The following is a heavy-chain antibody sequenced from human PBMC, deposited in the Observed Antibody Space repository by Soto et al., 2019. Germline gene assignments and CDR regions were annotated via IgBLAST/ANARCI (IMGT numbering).Heavy chain of an antibody. J-gene: IGHJ4*02. V-gene: IGHV4-59*01. CDR3: ARAEMDYDILTGYYNRYFDY. CDR1: CGSISSYY. Sequence: WETLSLTCTVSCGSISSYYWSWIRQPPGKGLEWIGYIYYSGSTNYNPSLKSRVTISVDTSKNQFSLKLSSVTAADTAVYYCARAEMDYDILTGYYNRYFDYWGQGTLVTVSS. CDR2: IYYSGST. D-gene: IGHD3-9*01.